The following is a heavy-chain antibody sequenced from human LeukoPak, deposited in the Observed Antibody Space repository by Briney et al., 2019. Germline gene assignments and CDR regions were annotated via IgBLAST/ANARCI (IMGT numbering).Heavy chain of an antibody. V-gene: IGHV3-23*01. J-gene: IGHJ4*02. CDR1: GFTFSSYA. D-gene: IGHD6-13*01. CDR3: AKQGVWIAAAGTKRAFDY. CDR2: ISGSGGST. Sequence: GGSLRLSCAASGFTFSSYAMSWVRQAPGKGLEWVSAISGSGGSTYYADSVKGRFTISRDYSKNTLYLQMNSLRAEDTAVYYCAKQGVWIAAAGTKRAFDYWGQGTLVTVSS.